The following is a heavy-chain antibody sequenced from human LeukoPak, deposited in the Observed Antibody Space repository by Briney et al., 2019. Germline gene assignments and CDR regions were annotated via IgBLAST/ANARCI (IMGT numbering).Heavy chain of an antibody. D-gene: IGHD3-22*01. Sequence: GGSLRLSCAGSGFNFNNYAMHWVRQAPGKGLEWLSGISWNSGTRGYADSVKGRFTISRDNAKNSLYLQMNSLRAEDTAVYYCARGTRYYYDSSGSYFDYWGQGTLVTVSS. CDR1: GFNFNNYA. J-gene: IGHJ4*02. CDR2: ISWNSGTR. V-gene: IGHV3-9*01. CDR3: ARGTRYYYDSSGSYFDY.